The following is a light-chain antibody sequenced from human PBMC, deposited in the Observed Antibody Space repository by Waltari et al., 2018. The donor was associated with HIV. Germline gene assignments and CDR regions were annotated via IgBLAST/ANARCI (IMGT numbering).Light chain of an antibody. CDR2: GAS. CDR1: QTISDDY. V-gene: IGKV3-20*01. Sequence: EIVLTQSPATLSLSPGDRATLSCRASQTISDDYVAWYQKKPGQPPRLLIYGASNRATGIPDRFSGRGSGTDFTLTISRLETEDFALFYCQQYGGSPTFGQGTKV. J-gene: IGKJ1*01. CDR3: QQYGGSPT.